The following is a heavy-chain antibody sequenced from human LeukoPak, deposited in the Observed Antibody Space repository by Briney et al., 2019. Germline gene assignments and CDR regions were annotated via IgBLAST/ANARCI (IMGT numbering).Heavy chain of an antibody. J-gene: IGHJ5*02. CDR3: ARVRFGELFQYNWFDR. Sequence: WETLSLTCAVYGESLSGYYWRRVRQPTGKGEERDGEINHSASTNYNPSRKSRVTIAVDTSKNQFSLKLISVTAADTAVYYCARVRFGELFQYNWFDRWGQGTLVTVSS. V-gene: IGHV4-34*01. CDR1: GESLSGYY. D-gene: IGHD3-10*01. CDR2: INHSAST.